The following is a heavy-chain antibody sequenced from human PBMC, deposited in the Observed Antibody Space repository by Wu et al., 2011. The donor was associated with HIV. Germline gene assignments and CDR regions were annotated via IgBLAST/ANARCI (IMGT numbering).Heavy chain of an antibody. J-gene: IGHJ5*02. Sequence: QVQLVQSGAEVKRPGASVRLSCKASGYPFNSFDINWVRQAAGQGLEWMGWMNANSGKTGFAQKFQGRVTFTWDTSTSTAYMELSSLRPEDTAVYYCARVSYTSGYYYWFDPWGQGSLVTVSS. D-gene: IGHD3-22*01. CDR1: GYPFNSFD. V-gene: IGHV1-8*03. CDR2: MNANSGKT. CDR3: ARVSYTSGYYYWFDP.